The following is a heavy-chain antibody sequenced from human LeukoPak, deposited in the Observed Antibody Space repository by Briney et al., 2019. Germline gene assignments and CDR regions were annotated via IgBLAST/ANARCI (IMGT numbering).Heavy chain of an antibody. V-gene: IGHV5-51*01. J-gene: IGHJ3*02. CDR1: GYSFTSYW. CDR2: IYPGDSDT. CDR3: ARHLKRVIWPDGFDI. D-gene: IGHD3-22*01. Sequence: GESPKISCKGSGYSFTSYWIGWVRQMPGKGLEWMGIIYPGDSDTRYSPSSQGQVTISADKSISTAYLQWSSLKASDTAMYYCARHLKRVIWPDGFDIWGQGTMVTVSS.